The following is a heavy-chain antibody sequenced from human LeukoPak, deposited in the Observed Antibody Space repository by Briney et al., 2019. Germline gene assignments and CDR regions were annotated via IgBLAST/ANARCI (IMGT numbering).Heavy chain of an antibody. Sequence: KTSGTLSLTCAVSGGSISSSNWWSWVRPPPGQGLEWIGEIYHSGSTNYNPSLKSRVTISVDKSKNQFSLKLSSVTAADTAVYYCARDIPPFRYIAVAGTGFNHAFDIWGQGTMVTVSS. CDR3: ARDIPPFRYIAVAGTGFNHAFDI. CDR2: IYHSGST. J-gene: IGHJ3*02. CDR1: GGSISSSNW. D-gene: IGHD6-19*01. V-gene: IGHV4-4*02.